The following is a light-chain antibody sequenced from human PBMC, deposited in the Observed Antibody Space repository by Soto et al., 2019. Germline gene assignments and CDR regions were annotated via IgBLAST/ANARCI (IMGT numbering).Light chain of an antibody. Sequence: QSALTQPRSVSGSPGQSVTISCTGTSNDVGGYDYVSWYQQYPGKAPTYILYDVTKRPSGVPDRFSGSKSGNTASLTISGLPADDEADYYCCSYAGNYTFFGGGTKVTVL. CDR3: CSYAGNYTF. CDR2: DVT. V-gene: IGLV2-11*01. J-gene: IGLJ2*01. CDR1: SNDVGGYDY.